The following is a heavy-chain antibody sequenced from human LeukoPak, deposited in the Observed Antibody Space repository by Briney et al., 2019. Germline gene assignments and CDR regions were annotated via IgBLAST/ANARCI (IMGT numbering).Heavy chain of an antibody. D-gene: IGHD2-15*01. CDR1: GYSFTSYW. J-gene: IGHJ5*02. CDR3: ARQEYCSGGSCYTWFDP. CDR2: IYPADSDI. V-gene: IGHV5-51*01. Sequence: KTGESLKISCKGSGYSFTSYWIGWVRQMPGKGLEWMGIIYPADSDIRYSPSFQGQVTISADKSISTAYLQWSSLKASDTAMYYCARQEYCSGGSCYTWFDPWGQGTLVTVSS.